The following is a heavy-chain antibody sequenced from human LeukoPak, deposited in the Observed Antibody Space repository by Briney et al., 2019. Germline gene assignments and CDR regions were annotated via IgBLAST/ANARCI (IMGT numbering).Heavy chain of an antibody. CDR2: INPNSGGT. CDR1: GYTFTGYY. J-gene: IGHJ4*02. D-gene: IGHD4-17*01. V-gene: IGHV1-2*02. CDR3: ARGDYGDYGYFDY. Sequence: VASVKVSCKASGYTFTGYYMHWVRQAPGQGLEWMGWINPNSGGTNYAQKFQGRVTMTRDTSISTAYMELSRLRSDDTAVYYCARGDYGDYGYFDYRGQGTLVTVSS.